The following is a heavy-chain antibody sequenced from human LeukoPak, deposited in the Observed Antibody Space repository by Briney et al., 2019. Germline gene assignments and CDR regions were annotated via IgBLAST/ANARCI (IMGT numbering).Heavy chain of an antibody. Sequence: QPGGSLRLSCAASGVTFNIYWMHWARQAPGKGLLWVSRINTDGSSTSYADSVKGRFTISRDNSRNTLYLQMNSLRAEDTAVYYGAKGTDNFYFGYWGQGTLVTVSS. CDR2: INTDGSST. D-gene: IGHD5-24*01. J-gene: IGHJ4*02. CDR3: AKGTDNFYFGY. V-gene: IGHV3-74*01. CDR1: GVTFNIYW.